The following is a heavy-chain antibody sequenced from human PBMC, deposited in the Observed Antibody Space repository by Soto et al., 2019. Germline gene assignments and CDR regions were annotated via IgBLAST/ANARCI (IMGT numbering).Heavy chain of an antibody. CDR2: IYYSGST. Sequence: SETLSLTCTVSGGSISSGDYYWSWIRQPPGKGLEWIGYIYYSGSTNYNPSLKSRVTISVDTSKNQFSLKLSSVTAADTAVYYCARLGYCSSTRCYVLILDYWGQGTLVTVSS. CDR1: GGSISSGDYY. V-gene: IGHV4-61*08. J-gene: IGHJ4*02. CDR3: ARLGYCSSTRCYVLILDY. D-gene: IGHD2-2*01.